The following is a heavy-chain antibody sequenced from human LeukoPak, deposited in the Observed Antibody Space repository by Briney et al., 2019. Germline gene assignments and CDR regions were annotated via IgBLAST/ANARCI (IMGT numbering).Heavy chain of an antibody. D-gene: IGHD3-16*01. V-gene: IGHV3-66*01. CDR2: IYSGGST. CDR1: GFTVSSNY. CDR3: ARGHNFGRLNPSDD. J-gene: IGHJ4*02. Sequence: GGSLGLSCAASGFTVSSNYMSWVRQAPGKGLEWVSVIYSGGSTYYADSVKGRFTISRDNSKNTLYLQMNSLSPEDTAVYYCARGHNFGRLNPSDDWGQGTLVTVSS.